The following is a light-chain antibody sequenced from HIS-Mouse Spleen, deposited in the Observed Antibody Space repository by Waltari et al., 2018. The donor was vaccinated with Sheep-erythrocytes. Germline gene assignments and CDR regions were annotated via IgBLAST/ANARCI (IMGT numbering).Light chain of an antibody. CDR1: QSVSSSY. Sequence: EIVMTQSPATLSLSPGERATLSCRASQSVSSSYLSWYQQKPGQAPRLLIYGASTTATGIPARFSGSGSGTDFTLTISSLQPEDFAVYYCQQDYNLRTFGQGTKVEIK. V-gene: IGKV3D-7*01. CDR2: GAS. J-gene: IGKJ1*01. CDR3: QQDYNLRT.